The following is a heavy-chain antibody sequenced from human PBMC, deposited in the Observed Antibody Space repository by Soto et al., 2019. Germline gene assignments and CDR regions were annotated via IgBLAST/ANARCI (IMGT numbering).Heavy chain of an antibody. Sequence: QVQLVQSGAEVKKPGASVKVSCKASGYTFTSYGISWVRQAPGQGLEWMGWISAYNGNTKYAQKLQGRVTMTTDTSTSTANMELRRLRSDDPAVYYCPREPTYFDHWGHPPLAPVPS. CDR1: GYTFTSYG. CDR3: PREPTYFDH. J-gene: IGHJ4*01. V-gene: IGHV1-18*01. CDR2: ISAYNGNT.